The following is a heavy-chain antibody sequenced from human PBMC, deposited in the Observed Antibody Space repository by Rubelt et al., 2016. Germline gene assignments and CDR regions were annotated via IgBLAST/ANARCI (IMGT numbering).Heavy chain of an antibody. Sequence: QVQLVQSGAEVKKPGASVKVSCKASGYTFTSYAMHWVRQAPGQRLEWMGWINAGNGNTKYSQQFQGRVTITRDTSASTAYMGLGSLRSEDTAVYYCACQGVDESGWLPNFYYYYGMDVWGQGTTVTVSS. J-gene: IGHJ6*02. CDR1: GYTFTSYA. D-gene: IGHD6-19*01. CDR2: INAGNGNT. CDR3: ACQGVDESGWLPNFYYYYGMDV. V-gene: IGHV1-3*01.